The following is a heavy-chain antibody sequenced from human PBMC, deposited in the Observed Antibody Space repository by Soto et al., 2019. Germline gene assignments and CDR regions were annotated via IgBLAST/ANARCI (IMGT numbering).Heavy chain of an antibody. J-gene: IGHJ4*02. CDR2: ISSSSSYI. CDR1: GFTFSSYS. Sequence: EVQLVESGGGLVKPGGSLRLSCAASGFTFSSYSMNWVRQAPGKGLEWVSSISSSSSYIYYADSVKGRFTISRDNAKNSLYLQMNSLRAEDTAVYYCARDPPPGYDHDYWGQGTLVTGSS. V-gene: IGHV3-21*01. D-gene: IGHD5-12*01. CDR3: ARDPPPGYDHDY.